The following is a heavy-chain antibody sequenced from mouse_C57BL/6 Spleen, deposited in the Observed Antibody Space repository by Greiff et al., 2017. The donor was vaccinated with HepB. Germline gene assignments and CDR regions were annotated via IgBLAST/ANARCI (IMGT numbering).Heavy chain of an antibody. CDR1: GYTFTSYW. D-gene: IGHD1-1*01. J-gene: IGHJ4*01. CDR3: ARRSPITTVVMDY. CDR2: IDPSDSYT. V-gene: IGHV1-50*01. Sequence: QVQLKESGAELVKPGASVKLSCKASGYTFTSYWMQWVKQRPGQGLEWIGEIDPSDSYTNYNQKFKGKATLTVDTSSSTAYMQLSSLTSEDSAVYYCARRSPITTVVMDYWGQGTSVTVSS.